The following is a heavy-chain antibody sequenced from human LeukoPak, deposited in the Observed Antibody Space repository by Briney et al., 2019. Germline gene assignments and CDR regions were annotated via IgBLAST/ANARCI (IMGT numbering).Heavy chain of an antibody. Sequence: SWVRQAPGKGLEWIGYIYYSGSTYYNPSLKSRVTISVDTSKNQFSLKLSSVTAADTAVYYCAREIVVVIPDAFDIWGQGTMVTVSS. D-gene: IGHD3-22*01. CDR2: IYYSGST. CDR3: AREIVVVIPDAFDI. J-gene: IGHJ3*02. V-gene: IGHV4-30-4*08.